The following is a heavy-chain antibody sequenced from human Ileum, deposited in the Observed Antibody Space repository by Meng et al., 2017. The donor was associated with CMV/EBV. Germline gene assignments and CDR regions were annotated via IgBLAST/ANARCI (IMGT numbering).Heavy chain of an antibody. CDR1: GFTFSSYG. V-gene: IGHV3-30*02. CDR2: IRYDGSNK. J-gene: IGHJ4*02. Sequence: GESLKISCAASGFTFSSYGMHWVRQAPGKGLEWVAFIRYDGSNKYYADSVKGRFTISRDNSKNTLYLQMNSLRAEDTAVYYCAKDQGVITVYYFDYWGQGTLVTVSS. CDR3: AKDQGVITVYYFDY. D-gene: IGHD3-22*01.